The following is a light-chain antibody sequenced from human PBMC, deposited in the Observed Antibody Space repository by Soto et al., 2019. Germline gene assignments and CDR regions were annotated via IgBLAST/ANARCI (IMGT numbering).Light chain of an antibody. Sequence: QSALTQPASVSGSPGQSITISCTGTSSDVGNYNLVSWYQQRPGKAPKLTLHEGTKRPSGVSNRFSGSKSGNTASLTISGLQAEDEADYYCCSYAGSNVVFGGGTKLTVL. V-gene: IGLV2-23*01. CDR2: EGT. J-gene: IGLJ2*01. CDR1: SSDVGNYNL. CDR3: CSYAGSNVV.